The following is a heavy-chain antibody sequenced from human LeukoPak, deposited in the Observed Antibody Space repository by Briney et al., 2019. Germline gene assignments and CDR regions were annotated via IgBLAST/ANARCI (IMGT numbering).Heavy chain of an antibody. CDR1: GFTFSSYW. V-gene: IGHV3-7*01. CDR2: IKQDGSEK. Sequence: GGSLRLSCAASGFTFSSYWMSWVRQAPGKGLEWVANIKQDGSEKYYMDSVKGRFTISRDNAKNSLYLQMNSLRAEDTAVYYCARDQGLRYFDWHDAFDIWGQGTMVTVSS. J-gene: IGHJ3*02. D-gene: IGHD3-9*01. CDR3: ARDQGLRYFDWHDAFDI.